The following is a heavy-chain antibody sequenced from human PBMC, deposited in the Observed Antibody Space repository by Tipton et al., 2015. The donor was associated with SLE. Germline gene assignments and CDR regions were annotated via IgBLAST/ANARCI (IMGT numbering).Heavy chain of an antibody. Sequence: RSLRLSCAASGFTFSSYAMHWVRQAPGKGLEWVAVISYDGSNKYYADSVKGRFTISRDNSKNTLYLQMSSLRAEDTAVYYCARVNGADDYWGQGTLVTVSS. J-gene: IGHJ4*02. D-gene: IGHD4-17*01. V-gene: IGHV3-30*04. CDR1: GFTFSSYA. CDR2: ISYDGSNK. CDR3: ARVNGADDY.